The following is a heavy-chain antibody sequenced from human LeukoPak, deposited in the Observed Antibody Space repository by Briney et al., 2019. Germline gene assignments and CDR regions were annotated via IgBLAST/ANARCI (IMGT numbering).Heavy chain of an antibody. Sequence: PGGSLRLSCAASGFTFSSNYMHWVRQAPGKGLVWVSRISSDGSETTYADSVKGRFTISRDNAKNTLLLQMNSLRAEDTAMYYCAKDFWSGYFLLSDWGQGTLVTVSS. V-gene: IGHV3-74*01. CDR2: ISSDGSET. D-gene: IGHD3-3*01. J-gene: IGHJ4*02. CDR3: AKDFWSGYFLLSD. CDR1: GFTFSSNY.